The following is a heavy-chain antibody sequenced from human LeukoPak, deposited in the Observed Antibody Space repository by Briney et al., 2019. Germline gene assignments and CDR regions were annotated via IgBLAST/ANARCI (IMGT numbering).Heavy chain of an antibody. Sequence: SQTLSLTCTVSGGSISSGSYYWSRIRQPAGKGLEWIGRIYTSGSTNYNPSLKSRVTISVDTSKNQFSLKLSSVTAADTAVYYCARDVGYCSSTSCYSSGWYDYWGQGTLVTVSS. CDR2: IYTSGST. J-gene: IGHJ4*02. V-gene: IGHV4-61*02. CDR1: GGSISSGSYY. D-gene: IGHD2-2*02. CDR3: ARDVGYCSSTSCYSSGWYDY.